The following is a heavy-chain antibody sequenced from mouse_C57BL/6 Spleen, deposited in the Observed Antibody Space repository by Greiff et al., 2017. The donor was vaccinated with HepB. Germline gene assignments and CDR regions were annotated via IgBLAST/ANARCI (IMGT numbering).Heavy chain of an antibody. CDR3: TRRGMITLYFDV. J-gene: IGHJ1*03. CDR2: IDPETGGT. D-gene: IGHD2-4*01. CDR1: GYTFTDYE. Sequence: QVQLQQSGAELVRPGASVTLSCKASGYTFTDYEMHWVKQTPVHGLEWIGAIDPETGGTAYNQKFKGKAILTADKSSSTAYMELRSLTSEDSAVYYCTRRGMITLYFDVWGTVTTVTVSS. V-gene: IGHV1-15*01.